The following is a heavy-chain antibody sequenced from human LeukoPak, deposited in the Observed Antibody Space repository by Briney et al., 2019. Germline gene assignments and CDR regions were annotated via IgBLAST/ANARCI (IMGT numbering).Heavy chain of an antibody. CDR1: GGSISSYY. CDR2: IYYSGST. Sequence: SETLSLTCTVSGGSISSYYWSWLRHPPGKGLEWIGYIYYSGSTNYNPSLKSRVTISVDTSKNQFSLKLSSVTAADTAVYYCARRDSSGWYYFDYWGQGTLVTVSS. V-gene: IGHV4-59*08. D-gene: IGHD6-19*01. J-gene: IGHJ4*02. CDR3: ARRDSSGWYYFDY.